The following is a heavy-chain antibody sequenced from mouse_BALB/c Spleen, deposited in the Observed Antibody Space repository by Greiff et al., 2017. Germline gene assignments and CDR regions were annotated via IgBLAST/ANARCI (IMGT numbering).Heavy chain of an antibody. CDR3: ARLDYGTFYYAMDY. CDR2: ISNGGGST. V-gene: IGHV5-12-2*01. CDR1: GFTFSSYT. D-gene: IGHD2-4*01. J-gene: IGHJ4*01. Sequence: EVKLMESGGGFVQPGGSLKLSCAASGFTFSSYTMSWVRQTPEKRLEWVAYISNGGGSTYYPDTVKGRFTISRDNAKNTLYLQMSSLKSEDTAMYYCARLDYGTFYYAMDYWGQGTSVTVSS.